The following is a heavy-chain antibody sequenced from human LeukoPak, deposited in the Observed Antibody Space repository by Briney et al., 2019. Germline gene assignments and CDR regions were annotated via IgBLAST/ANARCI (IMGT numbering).Heavy chain of an antibody. CDR3: AREGGGDYGGNSYWYFDL. D-gene: IGHD4-23*01. Sequence: ASVKVSCTASGYTFTSYGISWVRQAPGQGLEWMGWISAYNGNTNYAQKLQRRVTMTTDTSTSTAYLELRSLRSDDTAVYYCAREGGGDYGGNSYWYFDLWGRGTLVTVSS. CDR1: GYTFTSYG. CDR2: ISAYNGNT. V-gene: IGHV1-18*01. J-gene: IGHJ2*01.